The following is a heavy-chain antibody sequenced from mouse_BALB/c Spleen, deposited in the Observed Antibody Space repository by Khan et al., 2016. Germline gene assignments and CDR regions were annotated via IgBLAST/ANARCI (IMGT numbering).Heavy chain of an antibody. CDR2: IYPGDGDT. CDR3: ARGTPFAS. D-gene: IGHD2-14*01. CDR1: GYAFSGYW. J-gene: IGHJ3*01. Sequence: QVQLQQSGAELVRPGSSVKISYKASGYAFSGYWMNWVKQRPGQGLEWIGQIYPGDGDTNYNGKFKGKATLTADKSSSTAYMQLSSLTSEDSAVYFCARGTPFASWGQGTLVTVSA. V-gene: IGHV1-80*01.